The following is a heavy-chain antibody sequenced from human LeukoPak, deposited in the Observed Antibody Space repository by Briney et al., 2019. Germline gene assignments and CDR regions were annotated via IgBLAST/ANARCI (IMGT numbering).Heavy chain of an antibody. CDR3: AGAPAGSLNWLSPLGY. J-gene: IGHJ4*02. V-gene: IGHV4-61*02. Sequence: SETLSLTCTVSGGSISSSSYYWSWVRQPAGKGLEWIGRIYASGSTNYNPSLKSRVTISLDTSKNQLSLKLASVTAADTAVYYCAGAPAGSLNWLSPLGYWGQGTLVTVSS. CDR2: IYASGST. CDR1: GGSISSSSYY. D-gene: IGHD2-2*01.